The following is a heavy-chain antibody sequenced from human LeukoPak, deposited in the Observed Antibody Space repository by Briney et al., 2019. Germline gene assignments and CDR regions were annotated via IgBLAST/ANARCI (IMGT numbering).Heavy chain of an antibody. CDR2: ITSSSRYI. CDR3: ARGPEIYCSSTSCYGMFDP. CDR1: GFSFSSYS. V-gene: IGHV3-21*01. D-gene: IGHD2-2*01. Sequence: GGSLRLSCAASGFSFSSYSMNWVRQAPGKGLEWVSSITSSSRYIYYAASVKGRFTISRDNAKNSLSLQMNSLRAEDTAVYYCARGPEIYCSSTSCYGMFDPWGQGTLVTVSS. J-gene: IGHJ5*02.